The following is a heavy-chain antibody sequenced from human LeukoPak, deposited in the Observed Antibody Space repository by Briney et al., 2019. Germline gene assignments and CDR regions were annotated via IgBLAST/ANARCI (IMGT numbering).Heavy chain of an antibody. D-gene: IGHD3-10*01. CDR3: ARAVHYSGTSDQYTGGWYYFDF. J-gene: IGHJ4*02. V-gene: IGHV4-59*01. CDR1: GDSMNNYY. CDR2: INDSGST. Sequence: SETLSLTCNVFGDSMNNYYWSWIRQPPGKGLEWVGNINDSGSTNSNPSLKRRATIIVDMSRKHFFLDLSSVTAADTAVYYCARAVHYSGTSDQYTGGWYYFDFWGQGTLVTVSS.